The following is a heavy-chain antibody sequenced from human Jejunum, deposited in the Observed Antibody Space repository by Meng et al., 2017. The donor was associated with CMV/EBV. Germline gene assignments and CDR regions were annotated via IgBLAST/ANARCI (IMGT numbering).Heavy chain of an antibody. Sequence: KVSCEACGDTFRTYTITWVRQAPGQGLEWMGNIIPFLDVSKYAQKFQGRVTFTTDRSTNTIYMELSSLRSDDTAMYFCAREAHFSFDLWGQGTLVTVSS. J-gene: IGHJ4*02. V-gene: IGHV1-69*04. CDR3: AREAHFSFDL. D-gene: IGHD2/OR15-2a*01. CDR1: GDTFRTYT. CDR2: IIPFLDVS.